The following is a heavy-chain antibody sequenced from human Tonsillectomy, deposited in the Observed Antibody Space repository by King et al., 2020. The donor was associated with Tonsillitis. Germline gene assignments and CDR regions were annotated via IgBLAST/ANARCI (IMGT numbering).Heavy chain of an antibody. CDR2: ISYDGSNK. J-gene: IGHJ4*02. CDR1: GFTFSSYG. CDR3: AKDGPSVSTSCSGPFDY. V-gene: IGHV3-30*18. D-gene: IGHD2-2*01. Sequence: QLVQSGGGVVQPGRSLRLSCAASGFTFSSYGMHWVRQAPGKGLEWVTVISYDGSNKYYVDSVKGRFTISRDNSKNTLYLQMNSLRADDTAVYYCAKDGPSVSTSCSGPFDYWGQGTLVTVSS.